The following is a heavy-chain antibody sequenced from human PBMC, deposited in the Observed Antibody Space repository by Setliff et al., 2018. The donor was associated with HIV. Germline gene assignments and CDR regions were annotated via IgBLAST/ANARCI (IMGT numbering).Heavy chain of an antibody. CDR1: GYTFTIYG. D-gene: IGHD2-2*01. Sequence: ASVKVSCKASGYTFTIYGITWVRQAPGHGLEWMGWLASYNDDANYAQNPQGRVTMTTDKSTSTAYMELRSLRSDDTAVYYCARGYCSSTSCYGIYYFDNWGQGTPVTVSS. CDR2: LASYNDDA. CDR3: ARGYCSSTSCYGIYYFDN. V-gene: IGHV1-18*01. J-gene: IGHJ4*02.